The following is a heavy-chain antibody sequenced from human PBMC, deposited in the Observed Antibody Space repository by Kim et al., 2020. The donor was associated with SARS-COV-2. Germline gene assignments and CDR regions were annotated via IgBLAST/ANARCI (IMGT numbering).Heavy chain of an antibody. J-gene: IGHJ4*02. CDR2: ISAYNGNT. CDR3: ARDPNYDILTGPPDY. CDR1: GYTFTSYG. Sequence: ASVKVSCKASGYTFTSYGISWVRQAPGQGLEWMGWISAYNGNTNYAQKLQGRVTMTTDTSTSTAYMELRSQRSDDTAVYYCARDPNYDILTGPPDYWGQGTLVTVSS. D-gene: IGHD3-9*01. V-gene: IGHV1-18*01.